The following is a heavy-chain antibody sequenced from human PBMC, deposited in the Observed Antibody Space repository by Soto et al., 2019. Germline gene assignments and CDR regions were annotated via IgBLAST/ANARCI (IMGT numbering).Heavy chain of an antibody. CDR3: GRDGAVGSRWGGGYCCGMDV. CDR1: GGSISSGGYY. Sequence: QVQLQESGPGLVKPSQTLSLTCTVSGGSISSGGYYWSWIRQHPGKGLEWIGYIYYSGSTYYNPSLKGRVTIWVETAEDQCSLELSAVTAADTAVYYCGRDGAVGSRWGGGYCCGMDVWGQGTTVTVSS. D-gene: IGHD6-13*01. CDR2: IYYSGST. J-gene: IGHJ6*02. V-gene: IGHV4-31*03.